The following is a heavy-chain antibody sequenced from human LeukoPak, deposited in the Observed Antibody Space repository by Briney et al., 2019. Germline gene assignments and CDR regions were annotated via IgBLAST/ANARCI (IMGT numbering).Heavy chain of an antibody. CDR3: ARVGGAGSNNWC. Sequence: GGSLSLSCAGSGFTVRSCYKIWVRQAPGKGLEWVSVIYSGGSTYYADSVKGRFTISRDNSKNTLYLQMNSLRAEDTAVYSCARVGGAGSNNWCRGQVTLVTVSS. CDR2: IYSGGST. D-gene: IGHD1-20*01. V-gene: IGHV3-53*01. J-gene: IGHJ4*02. CDR1: GFTVRSCY.